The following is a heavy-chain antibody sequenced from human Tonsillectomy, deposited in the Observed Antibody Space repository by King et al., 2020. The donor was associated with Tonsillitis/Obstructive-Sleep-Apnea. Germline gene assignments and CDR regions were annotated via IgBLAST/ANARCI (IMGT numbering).Heavy chain of an antibody. CDR2: ISSSSSTI. D-gene: IGHD2-15*01. CDR1: GFTLSSYS. CDR3: ARDRRCSGGSCYYNWFDP. Sequence: VQLVESGGGLVQPGGSLRLSCAASGFTLSSYSMNWVRQAPGKGLDWVSYISSSSSTIYYADSVKGRFTITGDNANNSLYLQMNSLRDEETAVYYCARDRRCSGGSCYYNWFDPWGQGTLVTVSS. J-gene: IGHJ5*02. V-gene: IGHV3-48*02.